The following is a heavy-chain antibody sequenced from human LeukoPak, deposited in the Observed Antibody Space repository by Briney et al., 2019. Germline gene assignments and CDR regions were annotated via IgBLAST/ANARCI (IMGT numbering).Heavy chain of an antibody. CDR3: ARGGGSTRIDY. CDR2: IYTSGNT. D-gene: IGHD3-16*01. Sequence: SQTLSLTCSVSGDSIRSGTYYWSWIRQPAGKGLEWIGRIYTSGNTNYNPSLKSRVTISVDTSKNQFSLKLSSVTAADTAVYCCARGGGSTRIDYWGQGTLVTVSS. J-gene: IGHJ4*02. V-gene: IGHV4-61*02. CDR1: GDSIRSGTYY.